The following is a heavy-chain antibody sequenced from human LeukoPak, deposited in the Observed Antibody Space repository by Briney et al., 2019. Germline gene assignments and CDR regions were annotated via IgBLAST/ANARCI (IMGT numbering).Heavy chain of an antibody. CDR2: MNPNSGNT. CDR1: GYTFTSYD. D-gene: IGHD1-26*01. Sequence: ASVKVSCKASGYTFTSYDINWVRQATGQGLEWMGWMNPNSGNTGYAQKFQGRVAMTRNTSISTAYMELSSLRSEDTAVYYCARGRTRQWELLGYWGQGTLVTVSS. V-gene: IGHV1-8*01. CDR3: ARGRTRQWELLGY. J-gene: IGHJ4*02.